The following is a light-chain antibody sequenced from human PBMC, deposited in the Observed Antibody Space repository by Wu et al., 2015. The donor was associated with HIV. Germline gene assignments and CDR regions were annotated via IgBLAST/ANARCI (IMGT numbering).Light chain of an antibody. CDR1: QSVDNS. J-gene: IGKJ5*01. V-gene: IGKV3-11*01. CDR3: QHRRT. Sequence: VLTQSPATLSLSPGDRATLSCRASQSVDNSLAWYQQKPGQTPRLLIFDTSIRATGTPARFSGRGSGTDFTLTITALESDDFAVYYCQHRRTFGQGTRLEI. CDR2: DTS.